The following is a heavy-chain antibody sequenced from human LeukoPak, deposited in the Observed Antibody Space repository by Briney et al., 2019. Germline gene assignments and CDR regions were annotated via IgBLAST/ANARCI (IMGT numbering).Heavy chain of an antibody. CDR3: ARGGKFRLLRYFDWLPQWDY. V-gene: IGHV3-48*01. CDR2: ISDSSTTI. J-gene: IGHJ4*02. CDR1: GFTFSSYN. Sequence: PGGSLRLSCAASGFTFSSYNMNWVRQAPGKGLEWVSYISDSSTTIYYADSVKGRFTISRDNAKNSLYLQMNSLRAEDTAVYYCARGGKFRLLRYFDWLPQWDYWGQGTLVTVSS. D-gene: IGHD3-9*01.